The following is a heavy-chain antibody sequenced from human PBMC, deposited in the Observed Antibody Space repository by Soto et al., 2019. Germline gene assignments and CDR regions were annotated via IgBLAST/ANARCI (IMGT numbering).Heavy chain of an antibody. J-gene: IGHJ6*02. CDR1: GFTFSNYA. Sequence: QVQVVESGGGVVQPGGSLRLSCAASGFTFSNYAMHWVRQAPGKGLEWVTVISYDGTIKYYLESVKGRFTISRDNSKNTLYLQMNSLRTDDTAVYYCARDFRLFNWNEYHGMDDWAKGPRSPSP. CDR2: ISYDGTIK. V-gene: IGHV3-30-3*01. D-gene: IGHD1-20*01. CDR3: ARDFRLFNWNEYHGMDD.